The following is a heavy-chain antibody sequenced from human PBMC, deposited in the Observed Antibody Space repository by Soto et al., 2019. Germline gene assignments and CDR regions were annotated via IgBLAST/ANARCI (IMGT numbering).Heavy chain of an antibody. J-gene: IGHJ4*02. D-gene: IGHD1-26*01. CDR2: INHSGST. CDR1: GGSFSGYY. V-gene: IGHV4-34*01. Sequence: QVQLQQWGAGLLKPSETLSLTCAVYGGSFSGYYWSWIRQPPGKGLEWIGEINHSGSTNYNPSLKSGVTISVDTSMNQFSLKLSSVTAAGTAVYYCARSRIVGSNPGYWGQGALVTVSS. CDR3: ARSRIVGSNPGY.